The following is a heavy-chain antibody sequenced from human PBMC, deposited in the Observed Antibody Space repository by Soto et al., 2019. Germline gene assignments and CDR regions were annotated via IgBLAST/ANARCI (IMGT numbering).Heavy chain of an antibody. D-gene: IGHD3-22*01. Sequence: QVQLQESGPGLVKPSQTLSLTCTVSGASISGGDYYWTWIRQPPGKGLEWIGSIYYTGNTYSNPSLESRLSISVDPSNNQFALRLTSVTAPDTALYYCARATYDSSTSYRDYWGQGTLVTVSS. CDR3: ARATYDSSTSYRDY. J-gene: IGHJ4*02. CDR1: GASISGGDYY. V-gene: IGHV4-30-4*01. CDR2: IYYTGNT.